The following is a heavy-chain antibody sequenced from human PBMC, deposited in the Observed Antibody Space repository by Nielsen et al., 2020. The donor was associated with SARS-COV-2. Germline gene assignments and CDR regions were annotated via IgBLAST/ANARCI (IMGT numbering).Heavy chain of an antibody. CDR2: ISSSSSYI. CDR3: ATESSDY. J-gene: IGHJ4*02. V-gene: IGHV3-21*01. Sequence: GGSLRLSCAASGFIFSNYVLSWVRQAPGKGLEWVSSISSSSSYIYYADSVKGRFTISRDNAKNSLYLQMNSLRAEDTAVYYCATESSDYWGQGTLVTVSS. D-gene: IGHD2-2*01. CDR1: GFIFSNYV.